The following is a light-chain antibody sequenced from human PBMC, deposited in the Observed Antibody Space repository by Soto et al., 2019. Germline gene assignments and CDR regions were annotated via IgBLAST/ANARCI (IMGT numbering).Light chain of an antibody. CDR3: QVSDSTFT. CDR1: QCISSY. J-gene: IGKJ1*01. V-gene: IGKV1-39*01. CDR2: AAS. Sequence: DIHITQSPSSLSPDLAPPVPITSPASQCISSYLNWYQNKPGKAPRLLIYAASSLQSGVPSRFSGSGSGTDFTITISSLKPEDFATYYCQVSDSTFTFGQGNKVDI.